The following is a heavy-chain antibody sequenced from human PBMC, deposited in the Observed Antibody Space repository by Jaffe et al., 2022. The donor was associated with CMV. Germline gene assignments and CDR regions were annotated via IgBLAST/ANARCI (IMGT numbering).Heavy chain of an antibody. CDR3: ARAKVGTDYYDSSGAQYYFDY. CDR2: ISSSSSYI. V-gene: IGHV3-21*01. D-gene: IGHD3-22*01. CDR1: GFTFSSYS. J-gene: IGHJ4*02. Sequence: EVQLVESGGGLVKPGGSLRLSCAASGFTFSSYSMNWVRQAPGKGLEWVSSISSSSSYIYYADSVKGRFTISRDNAKNSLYLQMNSLRAEDTAVYYCARAKVGTDYYDSSGAQYYFDYWGQGTLVTVSS.